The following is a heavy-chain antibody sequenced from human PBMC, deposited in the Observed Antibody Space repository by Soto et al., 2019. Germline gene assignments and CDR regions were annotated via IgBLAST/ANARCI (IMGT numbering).Heavy chain of an antibody. Sequence: SETLSLTCTVSGGSINTFYWSWVRQPAGKGLQWIGRIFSSGSTSFNPSLESRVAMSVDTSKNHFSLNLSSVTAADMAVYYCAREGSYSAYNFAHGIQLWSFDFWGQGALVTVSS. CDR2: IFSSGST. V-gene: IGHV4-4*07. D-gene: IGHD5-12*01. J-gene: IGHJ4*02. CDR3: AREGSYSAYNFAHGIQLWSFDF. CDR1: GGSINTFY.